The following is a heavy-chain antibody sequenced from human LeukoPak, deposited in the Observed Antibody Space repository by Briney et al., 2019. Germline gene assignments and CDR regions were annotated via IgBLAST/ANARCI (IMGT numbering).Heavy chain of an antibody. J-gene: IGHJ4*02. CDR1: GFTFSDYY. V-gene: IGHV4-34*01. Sequence: GSLRLSCAASGFTFSDYYMSWLRQAPGKGLEWIGEINHSGSTNYNPSLQSRVTKSVDTSKSQFSLKLSSVTAADTAVYYCARTVRFLEWLFSQPENSFDSWGLGTLVTVSS. CDR2: INHSGST. D-gene: IGHD3-3*01. CDR3: ARTVRFLEWLFSQPENSFDS.